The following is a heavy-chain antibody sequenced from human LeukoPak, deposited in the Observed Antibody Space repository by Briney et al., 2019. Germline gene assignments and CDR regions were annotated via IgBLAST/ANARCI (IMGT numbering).Heavy chain of an antibody. D-gene: IGHD2-15*01. Sequence: SETLSLTCTVSGGSISNYYWSWIRQPPGKGLEWIGYIYSSGITNYNPSLESRVTISVDTSKNQFSLKLRSVTAADTAVYYCARQGDNSKWYVWFDPWGQGTLVTVSS. CDR2: IYSSGIT. V-gene: IGHV4-59*08. J-gene: IGHJ5*02. CDR1: GGSISNYY. CDR3: ARQGDNSKWYVWFDP.